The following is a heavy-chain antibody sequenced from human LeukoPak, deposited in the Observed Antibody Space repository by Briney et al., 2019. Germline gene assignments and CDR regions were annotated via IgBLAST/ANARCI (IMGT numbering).Heavy chain of an antibody. CDR3: ARDTNNGLDV. D-gene: IGHD1-20*01. Sequence: GGSLRLSCAASGFTFSEYYINWIRQAPGKGLEWVSHISSSGRLMQYADSVRGRLTITRDNAQNFMSLQMNNLKPEDTAVYYCARDTNNGLDVWGRGTTVTVS. CDR1: GFTFSEYY. J-gene: IGHJ6*02. CDR2: ISSSGRLM. V-gene: IGHV3-11*01.